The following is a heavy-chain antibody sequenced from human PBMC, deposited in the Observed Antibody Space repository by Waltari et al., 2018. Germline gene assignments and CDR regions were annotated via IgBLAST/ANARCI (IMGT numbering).Heavy chain of an antibody. Sequence: EVQLVESGGGLVQPGGSLKLSCEASGFTFSGPAMHWVRQASGKGLEWVGRIRSKANSYATAYAASVKGRFTISRDDSKNTAYLQMNSLKTEDTAVYYCTRRGPFGVPPNDYWGQGTLVTVSS. CDR2: IRSKANSYAT. D-gene: IGHD3-3*01. J-gene: IGHJ4*02. CDR1: GFTFSGPA. CDR3: TRRGPFGVPPNDY. V-gene: IGHV3-73*02.